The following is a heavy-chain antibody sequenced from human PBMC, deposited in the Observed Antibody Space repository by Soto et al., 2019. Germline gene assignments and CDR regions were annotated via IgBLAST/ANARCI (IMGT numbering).Heavy chain of an antibody. Sequence: PGESLKISCKGSGYSFTSYWIVGVRQMPGKGLEWMGIIYPGDSDTRYSPSFQGQVTISADKSISTAYLQWSSLKASDAAMYYCARHRVLGPRTLQYYGMHVWGQGTTVTVSS. CDR1: GYSFTSYW. V-gene: IGHV5-51*01. D-gene: IGHD4-4*01. CDR2: IYPGDSDT. J-gene: IGHJ6*02. CDR3: ARHRVLGPRTLQYYGMHV.